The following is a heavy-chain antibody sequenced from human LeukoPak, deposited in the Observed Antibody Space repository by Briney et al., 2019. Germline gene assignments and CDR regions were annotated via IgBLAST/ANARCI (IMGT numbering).Heavy chain of an antibody. D-gene: IGHD2-2*02. CDR3: AKDRVPAAIGPIDY. V-gene: IGHV3-33*06. CDR1: GFTFSSYG. Sequence: GGSLRLSCAASGFTFSSYGMHWVRQAPGKGLEWVVVIWYDGSNKYYADSVKGRFTISRDNSKNTLYLQMNSLRAEDTAVYYCAKDRVPAAIGPIDYWGQGTLVTVSS. J-gene: IGHJ4*02. CDR2: IWYDGSNK.